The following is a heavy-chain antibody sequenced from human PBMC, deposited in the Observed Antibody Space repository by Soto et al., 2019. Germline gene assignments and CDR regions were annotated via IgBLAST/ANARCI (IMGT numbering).Heavy chain of an antibody. CDR2: INWNGDST. CDR3: ARHPHMRAFEI. Sequence: PGGSLRLSCAASGFSFDEYGMNWVRQAPGKGQEWVSGINWNGDSTSYADSVTGRFTISRDNAKNLVYLEMNSLRPEDTDLYYFARHPHMRAFEIWGQGTMVTV. J-gene: IGHJ3*02. CDR1: GFSFDEYG. V-gene: IGHV3-20*04.